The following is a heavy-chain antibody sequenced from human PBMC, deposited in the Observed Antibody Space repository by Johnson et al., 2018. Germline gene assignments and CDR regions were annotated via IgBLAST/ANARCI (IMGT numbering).Heavy chain of an antibody. V-gene: IGHV3-30*18. J-gene: IGHJ4*02. Sequence: QVQLVQSGGGVVQPGRSLRLSCGASGFTFTDYGIHWVRQAPGKGLEWLTIISFDGRNTLYADSVKCRFTISRDNSKNTVYLRMNSLRAEDTAGYYCAKDMMIEYYFDSWGQGTLVTVSS. CDR3: AKDMMIEYYFDS. CDR1: GFTFTDYG. CDR2: ISFDGRNT. D-gene: IGHD3-16*01.